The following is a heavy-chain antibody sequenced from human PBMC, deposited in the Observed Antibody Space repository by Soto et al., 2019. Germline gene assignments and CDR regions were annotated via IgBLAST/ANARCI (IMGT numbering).Heavy chain of an antibody. V-gene: IGHV3-30*18. CDR3: AKDLGRIGYYYYGMDV. CDR2: KSYDGSNK. CDR1: GFTFSSYG. J-gene: IGHJ6*02. D-gene: IGHD2-15*01. Sequence: GGSLRLSCAASGFTFSSYGMHWVRQAPGKGLEWVAVKSYDGSNKYYADSVKGRFTISRDNSKNTLYLQMNSLRAEDTAVYYCAKDLGRIGYYYYGMDVWGQGTTVTVSS.